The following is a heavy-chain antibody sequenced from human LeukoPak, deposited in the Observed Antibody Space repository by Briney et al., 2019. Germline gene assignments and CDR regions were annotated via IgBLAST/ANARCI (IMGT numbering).Heavy chain of an antibody. Sequence: PGGSLRLSCAASGFTFSSHGMCWVRQAPGRGLEWVSSISIGGDTTYSDSVKGRFTISRDNSKNTLYLQLDSLRAEDTAIYYCAKEIRPNDCWAQGTRVTVSS. D-gene: IGHD4-17*01. CDR2: ISIGGDTT. CDR1: GFTFSSHG. CDR3: AKEIRPNDC. J-gene: IGHJ4*02. V-gene: IGHV3-23*01.